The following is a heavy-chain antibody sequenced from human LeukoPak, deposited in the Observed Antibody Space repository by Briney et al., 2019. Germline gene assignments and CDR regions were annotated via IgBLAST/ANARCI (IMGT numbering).Heavy chain of an antibody. Sequence: GGSLRLSCAASGFTFSSYAMHWVRQAPGKGLEWVAVISYDGSNKYYADSVKGRFTISRDNAKNSLYLQMNSLRAEDTAVYYCARVRSGLAAAGTHLDYWGQGTLVTVSS. CDR2: ISYDGSNK. CDR1: GFTFSSYA. D-gene: IGHD6-13*01. V-gene: IGHV3-30*04. J-gene: IGHJ4*02. CDR3: ARVRSGLAAAGTHLDY.